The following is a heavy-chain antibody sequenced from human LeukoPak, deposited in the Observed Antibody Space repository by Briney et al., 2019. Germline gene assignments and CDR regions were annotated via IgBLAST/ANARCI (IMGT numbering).Heavy chain of an antibody. D-gene: IGHD6-13*01. CDR2: INPHSGNT. V-gene: IGHV1-2*02. J-gene: IGHJ5*02. CDR3: ARDFSISWSNWFDP. CDR1: GYTFSAYY. Sequence: ALVKVSCKTSGYTFSAYYMHWVRQAPGQGLEWMGWINPHSGNTNYAQKFHGRVTMTRDTSINTAYMELTRLTSDDTAVYYCARDFSISWSNWFDPWGQGTLVTVSS.